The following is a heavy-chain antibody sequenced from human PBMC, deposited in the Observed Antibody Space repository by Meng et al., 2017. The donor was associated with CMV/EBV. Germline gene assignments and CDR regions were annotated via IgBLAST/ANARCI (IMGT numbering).Heavy chain of an antibody. Sequence: GESLKISCAASGFTFSSYAMHWVRQAPGKGLEWVAVISYDGSNKYYADSVKGRFTISRDNSKNTLYLQMNSLRAEDTAVYYCARDLKVVPIVYYYYGMDVWGQGTTVIVSS. CDR3: ARDLKVVPIVYYYYGMDV. CDR2: ISYDGSNK. CDR1: GFTFSSYA. D-gene: IGHD2-2*01. V-gene: IGHV3-30-3*01. J-gene: IGHJ6*02.